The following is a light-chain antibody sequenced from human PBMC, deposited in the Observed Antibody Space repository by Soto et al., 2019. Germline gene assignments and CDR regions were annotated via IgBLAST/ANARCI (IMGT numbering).Light chain of an antibody. CDR1: QGVRND. J-gene: IGKJ1*01. Sequence: AIQMTQSPSSLSASVGDRVTITCRSSQGVRNDLGWYQQKPGKAPRLLISAASILQTGVSSRFSGSGSGTNLTRTISSLQPEDFATYFCLQNFNYPRTFGQGTKVAIK. CDR2: AAS. CDR3: LQNFNYPRT. V-gene: IGKV1-6*01.